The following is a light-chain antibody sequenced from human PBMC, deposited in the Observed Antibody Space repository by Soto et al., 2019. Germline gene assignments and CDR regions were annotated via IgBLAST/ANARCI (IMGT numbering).Light chain of an antibody. J-gene: IGLJ1*01. CDR1: SSDVGGYNY. CDR2: EVS. Sequence: QSVLTQPASVSGSPGQSITISCTGTSSDVGGYNYVSWYQQHPGKAPKLISYEVSNRPSGVSNRFSGSKSGNTASLTISGLQAEDVADYYCNSYTSKSTGVFGTGTKVTVL. V-gene: IGLV2-14*01. CDR3: NSYTSKSTGV.